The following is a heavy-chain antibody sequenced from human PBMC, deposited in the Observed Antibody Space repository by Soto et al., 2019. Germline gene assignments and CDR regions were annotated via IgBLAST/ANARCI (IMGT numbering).Heavy chain of an antibody. V-gene: IGHV1-3*01. CDR2: INAGNGNT. CDR1: GYTFTSYA. J-gene: IGHJ5*02. CDR3: AREFSAAPINWFDP. D-gene: IGHD2-2*01. Sequence: GASVKVSCKASGYTFTSYAMHWVRQAPGQRLEWMGWINAGNGNTKYSQKFQGRVTITRDTSASTAYMELSSLRSEDTAVYYCAREFSAAPINWFDPWGQGTLVTVSS.